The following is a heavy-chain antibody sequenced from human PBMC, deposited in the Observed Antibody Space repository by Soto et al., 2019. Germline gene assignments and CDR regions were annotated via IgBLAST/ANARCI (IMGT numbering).Heavy chain of an antibody. J-gene: IGHJ6*02. CDR1: GFTFSSYG. V-gene: IGHV3-30*18. CDR2: ISYDGSNK. D-gene: IGHD3-16*01. CDR3: AKDLTPVWWIDVFYAMDV. Sequence: QVQLVESGGGVVQPGRSLRLSCAASGFTFSSYGMHWVRQAPGKGLEWVAVISYDGSNKYYADSVKGRFTISRDNSKNTLYLQMNSLRAEDTAVYYCAKDLTPVWWIDVFYAMDVWGQGTTVTVSS.